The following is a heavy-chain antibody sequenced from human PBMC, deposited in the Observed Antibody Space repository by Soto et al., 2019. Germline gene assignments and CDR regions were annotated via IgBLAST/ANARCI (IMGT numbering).Heavy chain of an antibody. D-gene: IGHD3-22*01. CDR2: ISGSGGST. CDR1: GFTFSSYA. V-gene: IGHV3-23*01. J-gene: IGHJ4*02. Sequence: GGSLRLSCAASGFTFSSYAMSWVRQAPGKGLEWVSAISGSGGSTYYADSVKGRFTISRDNSKNTLYLQMNSLRAEDTAVYYCAKEVGKAAYYYDSSGYYSRGYFDYWGQGTLVTVSS. CDR3: AKEVGKAAYYYDSSGYYSRGYFDY.